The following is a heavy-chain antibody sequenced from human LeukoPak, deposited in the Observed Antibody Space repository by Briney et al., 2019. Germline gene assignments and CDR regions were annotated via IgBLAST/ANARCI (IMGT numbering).Heavy chain of an antibody. CDR2: IIPIFGTA. CDR1: GGTFSSYA. Sequence: SVKVSCKASGGTFSSYAISWLRQAPGQGLEWMGRIIPIFGTANYAQKFQGRVTITTDESTSTAYMELSSLRSEDTAVYYCGRVRSSSSTEMDVWGKGTTVTVSS. D-gene: IGHD6-13*01. V-gene: IGHV1-69*05. J-gene: IGHJ6*04. CDR3: GRVRSSSSTEMDV.